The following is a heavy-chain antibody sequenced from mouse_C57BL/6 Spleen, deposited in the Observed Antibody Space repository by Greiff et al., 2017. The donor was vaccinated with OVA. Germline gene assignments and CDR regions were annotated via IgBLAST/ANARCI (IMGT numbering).Heavy chain of an antibody. D-gene: IGHD5-1*01. CDR1: GFTFSSYA. CDR3: ARDGVPEGYFDV. CDR2: ISDGGSYT. Sequence: EVMLVESGGGLVKPGGSLKLSCAASGFTFSSYAMSWVRQTPEKRLEWVATISDGGSYTYYPDNVKGRFTISRDNAKNNLYLQMSHLKSEDTAMDYCARDGVPEGYFDVWGTGTTVTVSS. V-gene: IGHV5-4*01. J-gene: IGHJ1*03.